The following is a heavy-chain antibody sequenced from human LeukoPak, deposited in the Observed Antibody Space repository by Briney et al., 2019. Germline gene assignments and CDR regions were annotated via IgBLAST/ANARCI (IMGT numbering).Heavy chain of an antibody. D-gene: IGHD3-10*01. Sequence: GGSLTPSRAPSGLSFNRSWTHSVSQVPGKEVVLVSHSHNDGNSVSYAESVKSRFTVSRDNAKNTLYLQINRLRAEDTAVYYCVRHNYGYDYWGEGTLVTVSS. J-gene: IGHJ4*02. CDR2: SHNDGNSV. CDR3: VRHNYGYDY. CDR1: GLSFNRSW. V-gene: IGHV3-74*01.